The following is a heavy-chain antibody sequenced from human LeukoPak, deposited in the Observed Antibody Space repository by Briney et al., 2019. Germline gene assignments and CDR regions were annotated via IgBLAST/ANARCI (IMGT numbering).Heavy chain of an antibody. CDR3: AKDQGDSSGYYYSFDY. V-gene: IGHV3-21*01. Sequence: GGSLRLSCAVSGFTLSSYSMNWVRQAPGKGLEWVSFISTSSSYIYYADSVKGRFTISRDNAKNSLYLQMNSLRAEDTAVYYCAKDQGDSSGYYYSFDYWGQGTLVTVSS. CDR1: GFTLSSYS. D-gene: IGHD3-22*01. J-gene: IGHJ4*02. CDR2: ISTSSSYI.